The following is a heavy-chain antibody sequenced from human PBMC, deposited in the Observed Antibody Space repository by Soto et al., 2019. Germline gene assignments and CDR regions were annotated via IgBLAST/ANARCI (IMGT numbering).Heavy chain of an antibody. V-gene: IGHV5-10-1*01. CDR2: IDPSDSYT. CDR3: ARSEPKRLRMDV. D-gene: IGHD3-22*01. J-gene: IGHJ6*02. Sequence: PXECLKISCKGSGDSFTSYWISWVRQIPGKGLEWMGRIDPSDSYTNYSPSFQGHVTISADKSISTAYLQWSSLKASDTAMYYCARSEPKRLRMDVWGQGTTVTVSS. CDR1: GDSFTSYW.